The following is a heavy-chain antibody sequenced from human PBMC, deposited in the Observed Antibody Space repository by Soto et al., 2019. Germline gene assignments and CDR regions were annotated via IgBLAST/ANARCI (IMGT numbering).Heavy chain of an antibody. CDR3: ARDRIRVYSSSYGDAFDI. D-gene: IGHD6-6*01. J-gene: IGHJ3*02. CDR2: IIPILGIA. CDR1: GGTFSSYT. Sequence: ASVKVSCKASGGTFSSYTISWVRQAPGQGLEWMGRIIPILGIANYAQKFQGRVTITADKSTSTAYMELSSLRSEDTAVYYCARDRIRVYSSSYGDAFDIWGQGTMVTVSS. V-gene: IGHV1-69*04.